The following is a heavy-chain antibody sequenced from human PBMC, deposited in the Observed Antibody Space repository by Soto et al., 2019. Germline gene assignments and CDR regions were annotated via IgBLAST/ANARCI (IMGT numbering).Heavy chain of an antibody. J-gene: IGHJ1*01. V-gene: IGHV1-46*02. D-gene: IGHD2-21*01. CDR1: GYTSKTHY. Sequence: QVQLLQSGPEVKKSGASVKLSCTASGYTSKTHYLRWVREAPGQGLQWMGFINRSGRGQLYEQKFQGRVAMTMETYTRTVFLEMNSLRSEDTAVYYCATVESCGGDCYYFQHWGQGTVLTVSS. CDR3: ATVESCGGDCYYFQH. CDR2: INRSGRGQ.